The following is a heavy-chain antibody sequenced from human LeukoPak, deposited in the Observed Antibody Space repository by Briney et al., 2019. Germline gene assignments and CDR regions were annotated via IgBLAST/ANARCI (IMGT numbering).Heavy chain of an antibody. CDR3: ARRRHSSGPRRPYFDY. D-gene: IGHD3-22*01. CDR2: IYYTTTT. CDR1: GGSISTHSYY. J-gene: IGHJ4*02. Sequence: SETLSLTCSVSGGSISTHSYYWGWIRQPPGKGLEWIGTIYYTTTTYYSPSLKSRVTISLDTSKNQFSLRLRSVTAADTAVYYCARRRHSSGPRRPYFDYWGQGTLVTVSS. V-gene: IGHV4-39*07.